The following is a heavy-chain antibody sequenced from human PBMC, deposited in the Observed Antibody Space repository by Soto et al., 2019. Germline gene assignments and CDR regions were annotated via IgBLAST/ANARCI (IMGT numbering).Heavy chain of an antibody. Sequence: SETLSLTCTVSGGSISSYYWSWIRQPPGKGLEWIGYIYYSGSTNYNPSLKSRVTISVDTSKNQFSLKLSSVTAADTAVYYCARIARRVTTRKGNWFDPWGQGTLVTVSS. V-gene: IGHV4-59*08. CDR3: ARIARRVTTRKGNWFDP. CDR1: GGSISSYY. CDR2: IYYSGST. D-gene: IGHD4-17*01. J-gene: IGHJ5*02.